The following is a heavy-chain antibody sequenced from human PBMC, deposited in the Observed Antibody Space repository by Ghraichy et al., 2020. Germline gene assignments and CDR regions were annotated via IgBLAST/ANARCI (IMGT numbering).Heavy chain of an antibody. CDR3: ARDASGPVDY. CDR2: IYSGGST. J-gene: IGHJ4*02. D-gene: IGHD3-10*01. Sequence: GGSLRLSCAASGFTVSSNYMSWVRQAPGKGLEWVSVIYSGGSTYYADSVKGRFTISRDNSKNPLYLQMNSLRAEDTAVYYCARDASGPVDYWGQGTLVTVSS. CDR1: GFTVSSNY. V-gene: IGHV3-53*01.